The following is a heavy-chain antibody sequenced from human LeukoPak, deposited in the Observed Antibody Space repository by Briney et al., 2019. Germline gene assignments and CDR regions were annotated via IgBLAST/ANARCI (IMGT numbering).Heavy chain of an antibody. CDR1: GYTFTSYA. D-gene: IGHD3-22*01. Sequence: GASVKVSCKASGYTFTSYAMHWVRQAPGQRLEWMGWINAGNGNTKYSQKFQGRVTITRDTSASTAYMELSSLRSEDTAVYYCARANPPDYYDSSGSYYFDYWGQGTLVTVSS. J-gene: IGHJ4*02. CDR2: INAGNGNT. CDR3: ARANPPDYYDSSGSYYFDY. V-gene: IGHV1-3*01.